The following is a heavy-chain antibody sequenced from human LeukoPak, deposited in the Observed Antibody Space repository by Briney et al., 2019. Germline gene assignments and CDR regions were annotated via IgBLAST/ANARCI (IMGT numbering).Heavy chain of an antibody. Sequence: SETLSLTCAVYGGSFSGYYWSWIRQPPGKGLEWIGYIYYSGSTNYNPSLKSRVTISVDTSKNQFSLKLSSVTAADTAVYYCARGSVAVAPYNWFDPWGQGTLVTVSS. J-gene: IGHJ5*02. D-gene: IGHD6-19*01. CDR3: ARGSVAVAPYNWFDP. CDR2: IYYSGST. V-gene: IGHV4-59*01. CDR1: GGSFSGYY.